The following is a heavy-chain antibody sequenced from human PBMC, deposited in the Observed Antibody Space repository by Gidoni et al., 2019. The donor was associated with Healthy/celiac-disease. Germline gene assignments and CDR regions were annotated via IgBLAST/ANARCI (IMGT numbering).Heavy chain of an antibody. CDR1: GYTFTSYG. CDR2: ISAYNCNT. Sequence: QVQLVQSGAEVKKPGASVKVSCKASGYTFTSYGISWVRQAPVQWLEWMGWISAYNCNTNYAQTLQGRVTMTTHTPTSTAYMELRSLGSDDTAVYYCARDTVVTPGDYWGQGTLVTVSS. J-gene: IGHJ4*02. V-gene: IGHV1-18*01. CDR3: ARDTVVTPGDY. D-gene: IGHD2-21*02.